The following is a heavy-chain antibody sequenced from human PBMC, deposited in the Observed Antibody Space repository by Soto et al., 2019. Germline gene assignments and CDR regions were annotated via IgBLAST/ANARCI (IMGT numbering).Heavy chain of an antibody. CDR2: ISYDGSNK. CDR3: AKALEYSSSCPRPGDC. Sequence: QVQLVESGGGVVQPGRSLRLSCAASGFTFSSYGMHWVRQAPGKGLEWVAVISYDGSNKYYADSVKGRFTISRDNSKNTLYLQMNSLRAEDTAVYYCAKALEYSSSCPRPGDCGGQGTLVTVSS. D-gene: IGHD6-6*01. V-gene: IGHV3-30*18. CDR1: GFTFSSYG. J-gene: IGHJ4*02.